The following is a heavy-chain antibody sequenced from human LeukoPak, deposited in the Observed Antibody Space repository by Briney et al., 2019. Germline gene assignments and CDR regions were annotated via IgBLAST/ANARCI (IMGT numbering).Heavy chain of an antibody. Sequence: GESLKISCKGSGYGFTTCWIGWVRQMPGKGLEWMGVINPGNSNTRYSPSFQGQVTISADKSITTAYLQWSSLKASDTAMYYCARLRWAAGDGYYFDYWGQGTPVTVSS. CDR1: GYGFTTCW. D-gene: IGHD6-13*01. CDR3: ARLRWAAGDGYYFDY. CDR2: INPGNSNT. J-gene: IGHJ4*02. V-gene: IGHV5-51*01.